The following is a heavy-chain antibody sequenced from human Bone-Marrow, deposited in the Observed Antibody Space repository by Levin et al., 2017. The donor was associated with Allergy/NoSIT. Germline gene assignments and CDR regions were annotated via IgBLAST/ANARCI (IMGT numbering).Heavy chain of an antibody. CDR3: AKEEDLTTATTFSVALDY. Sequence: GESLKISCKASGFIFSNFAMNWVRQVPGKGLEWVSQITGSGSTTFYADSVKGRFTISRDNSKSTLSLQSNNLRVEDTAVYYCAKEEDLTTATTFSVALDYWGQGALVTVSS. V-gene: IGHV3-23*01. J-gene: IGHJ4*02. D-gene: IGHD3-3*01. CDR1: GFIFSNFA. CDR2: ITGSGSTT.